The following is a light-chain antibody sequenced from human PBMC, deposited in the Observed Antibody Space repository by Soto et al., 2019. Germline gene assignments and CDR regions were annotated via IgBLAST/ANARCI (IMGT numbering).Light chain of an antibody. CDR2: YDT. J-gene: IGLJ2*01. CDR1: HIGSQS. Sequence: SYELTQPPSVSVAPGKTARITCGGNHIGSQSVHWYQQKPGQAPVVVIYYDTERPSGIPERFSGSNSLSGTAATLTISRVEAGDEADYYCQVWDISSDYVAFGGGTQLTVL. CDR3: QVWDISSDYVA. V-gene: IGLV3-21*04.